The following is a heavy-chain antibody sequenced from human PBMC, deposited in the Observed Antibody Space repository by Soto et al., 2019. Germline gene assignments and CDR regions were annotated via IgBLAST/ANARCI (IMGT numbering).Heavy chain of an antibody. CDR2: ISSSSSYI. V-gene: IGHV3-21*01. J-gene: IGHJ4*02. CDR3: ARGGAYGDYFDY. D-gene: IGHD1-26*01. Sequence: VQLVESGGGLVKPGGSLRLSCAASGFTFSSYSMNWVRQAPGKGLEWVSSISSSSSYIYYADSVKGRFTISRDNAKNSLYLQMNSLRAEDTAVYYCARGGAYGDYFDYWGQGTLVTVSS. CDR1: GFTFSSYS.